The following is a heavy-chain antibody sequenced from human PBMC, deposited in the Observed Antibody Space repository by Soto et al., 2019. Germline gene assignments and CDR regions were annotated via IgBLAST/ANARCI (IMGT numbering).Heavy chain of an antibody. J-gene: IGHJ6*02. CDR2: ISYDGSNK. Sequence: QVQLVESGGGVVQPGRSLRLSCAASGFTFSSYGMHWVRQAPGKGLEWVAVISYDGSNKYYADSVKGRFTISRDNSKNTLYLQRNSLRAEDTAVYYCAKDLAAAGTVLYYYYYGMDVWGQGTTVTVSS. D-gene: IGHD6-13*01. CDR3: AKDLAAAGTVLYYYYYGMDV. V-gene: IGHV3-30*18. CDR1: GFTFSSYG.